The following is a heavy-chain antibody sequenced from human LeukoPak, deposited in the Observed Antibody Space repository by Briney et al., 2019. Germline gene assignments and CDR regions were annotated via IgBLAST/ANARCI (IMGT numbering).Heavy chain of an antibody. Sequence: SGTLSLTCAVYGGSFSGYYWSWIRQPPGKGLEWIGEINHSGSTNYNPSLKSRVTISVDTSKNQFSLKLSSVTAADTAVYYCASTVSSSWYTHWFDPWGQGTLVTVSS. CDR1: GGSFSGYY. J-gene: IGHJ5*02. CDR2: INHSGST. D-gene: IGHD6-13*01. V-gene: IGHV4-34*01. CDR3: ASTVSSSWYTHWFDP.